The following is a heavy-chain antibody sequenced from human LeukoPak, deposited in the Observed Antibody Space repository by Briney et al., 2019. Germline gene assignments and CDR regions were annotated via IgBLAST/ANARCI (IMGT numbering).Heavy chain of an antibody. Sequence: PSETLSLTCTVSGGSISSYYWSWIRQPPGKGLEWIGYIYYSGSTNYNPSPKSRVTISVDTSKNQFSLKLSSVTAADTAVYYCASSYYGSGSYPYWGQGTLVTVSS. J-gene: IGHJ4*02. V-gene: IGHV4-59*08. CDR2: IYYSGST. CDR1: GGSISSYY. CDR3: ASSYYGSGSYPY. D-gene: IGHD3-10*01.